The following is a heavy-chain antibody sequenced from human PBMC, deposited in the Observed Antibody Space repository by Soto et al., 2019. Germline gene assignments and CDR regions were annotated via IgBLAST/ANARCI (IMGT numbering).Heavy chain of an antibody. D-gene: IGHD2-15*01. CDR1: GCSISSYY. CDR3: ARTILGYCSGGSCPDYYFDY. J-gene: IGHJ4*02. V-gene: IGHV4-59*01. Sequence: SETLSLTCTVSGCSISSYYWSWIRQPPGKGLEWIGYIYYSGSTNYNPSLKSRVTISVDTSKNQFSLKLSSVTAADTAVYYCARTILGYCSGGSCPDYYFDYWGQGTLVTVSS. CDR2: IYYSGST.